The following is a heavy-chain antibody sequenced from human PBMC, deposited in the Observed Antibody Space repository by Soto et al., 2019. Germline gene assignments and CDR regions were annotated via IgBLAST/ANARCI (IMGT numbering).Heavy chain of an antibody. J-gene: IGHJ5*02. V-gene: IGHV1-18*01. Sequence: QVKLVQSGAEVKEPGASVKVSCKASGYTFTSYGVTWVRQAPGQGLEWMGWISAYNGNTNYAQKLQGRVTMTTDTSTSTAYMELRSRRADDTDVYFCARSPWELPPQFGPRGQGTLVTVSS. CDR3: ARSPWELPPQFGP. CDR2: ISAYNGNT. CDR1: GYTFTSYG. D-gene: IGHD1-26*01.